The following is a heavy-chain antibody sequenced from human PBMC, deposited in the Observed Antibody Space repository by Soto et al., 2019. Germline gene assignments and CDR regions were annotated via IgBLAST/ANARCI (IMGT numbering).Heavy chain of an antibody. CDR3: ASSERIVGATTGY. CDR2: IIPIFGTA. Sequence: QVQLVQSGAEVKKPGSSVKVSCKASGGTFSSYAISWVRQAPGQGIEWMGGIIPIFGTANYAQKFQGRVTITADKSTSTAYMELSSLRSEDTAVYYWASSERIVGATTGYWGQGTLVTVSS. V-gene: IGHV1-69*06. CDR1: GGTFSSYA. J-gene: IGHJ4*02. D-gene: IGHD1-26*01.